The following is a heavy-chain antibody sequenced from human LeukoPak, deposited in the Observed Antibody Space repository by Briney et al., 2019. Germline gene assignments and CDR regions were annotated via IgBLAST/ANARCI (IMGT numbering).Heavy chain of an antibody. CDR3: ARGRYDRSGYSTSPFDY. Sequence: SETLFLTCNVSVGSITTYYWSWIRQPPGKGLEWIGYIYYTGSTKYNPSLKSRVTISIETSKNQFSLNLTSVTAADTAVYYCARGRYDRSGYSTSPFDYWGQGTLVTVSS. D-gene: IGHD3-22*01. J-gene: IGHJ4*02. CDR2: IYYTGST. V-gene: IGHV4-59*01. CDR1: VGSITTYY.